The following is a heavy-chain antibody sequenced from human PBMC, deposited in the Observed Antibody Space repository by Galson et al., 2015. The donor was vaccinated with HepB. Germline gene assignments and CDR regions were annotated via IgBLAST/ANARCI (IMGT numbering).Heavy chain of an antibody. CDR2: ISGSGGST. Sequence: SLRLSCAASGFIFSSYAMSWVRQAPGKGLEWVSAISGSGGSTYYADSVKGRFTISRDNSKNTLYLQMNSLRAEDTAVYYCATHWPTVTTLRNFDYWGQGTLVTVSS. CDR1: GFIFSSYA. J-gene: IGHJ4*02. D-gene: IGHD4-17*01. V-gene: IGHV3-23*01. CDR3: ATHWPTVTTLRNFDY.